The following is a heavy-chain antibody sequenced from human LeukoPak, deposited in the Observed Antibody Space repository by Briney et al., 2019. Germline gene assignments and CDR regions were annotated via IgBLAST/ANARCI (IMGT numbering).Heavy chain of an antibody. CDR1: GFAFSTYT. J-gene: IGHJ4*02. CDR2: IGAGGGTI. Sequence: GGSLTLSCAASGFAFSTYTLNWVRHAPGKGLEWLSYIGAGGGTIYYADSVKGRFTVSRDNAKNSLYLQMNSLRDEDTAVYYYARGSYFDYWGQGTLVTVSS. CDR3: ARGSYFDY. V-gene: IGHV3-48*02.